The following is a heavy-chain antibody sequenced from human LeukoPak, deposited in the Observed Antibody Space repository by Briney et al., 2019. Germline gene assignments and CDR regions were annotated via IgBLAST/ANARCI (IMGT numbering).Heavy chain of an antibody. J-gene: IGHJ4*02. Sequence: ASVKVSCKAFGYTFTSNYMHWVRQAPGQGLEWMGWISAYNGNTNYAQKLQGRVTMTTDTSTSTAYMELRSLRSDDTAVYYCARDGSGWPEFDYWGQGTLVTVSS. CDR1: GYTFTSNY. V-gene: IGHV1-18*04. D-gene: IGHD6-19*01. CDR3: ARDGSGWPEFDY. CDR2: ISAYNGNT.